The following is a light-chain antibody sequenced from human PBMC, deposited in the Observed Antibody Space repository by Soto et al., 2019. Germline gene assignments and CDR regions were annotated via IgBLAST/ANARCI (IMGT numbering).Light chain of an antibody. J-gene: IGLJ1*01. V-gene: IGLV2-14*03. CDR2: DVS. Sequence: QSALTRTASVSGSPGQSITISCTGTSSDVGGYNYVSWYQQHPGKAPKLMIYDVSNRPSGVSNRFSGSKSGNTASLTISGLQAEDEADYYCSSYTSGSLHVFGTGTKLTVL. CDR3: SSYTSGSLHV. CDR1: SSDVGGYNY.